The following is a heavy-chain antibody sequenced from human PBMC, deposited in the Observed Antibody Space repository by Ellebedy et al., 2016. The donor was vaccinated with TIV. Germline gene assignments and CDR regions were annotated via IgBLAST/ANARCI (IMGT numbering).Heavy chain of an antibody. Sequence: ASVKVSXXVSGGSFNTYGISWVRQAPGQGLEWMGGIIPMFDTTNYAQKFQGRVTITADISTSTAYMDLTGLRSEDTAIYYCSIYCGGDCNYGKDYWGQGTLVTVS. V-gene: IGHV1-69*06. J-gene: IGHJ4*02. D-gene: IGHD2-21*02. CDR3: SIYCGGDCNYGKDY. CDR2: IIPMFDTT. CDR1: GGSFNTYG.